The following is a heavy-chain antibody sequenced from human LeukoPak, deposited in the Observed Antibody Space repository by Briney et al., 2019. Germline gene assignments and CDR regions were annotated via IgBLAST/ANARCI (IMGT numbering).Heavy chain of an antibody. D-gene: IGHD6-19*01. CDR3: ARWSSGWYGTYFDY. J-gene: IGHJ4*02. CDR1: GYTFTGYY. CDR2: INPNSGGT. Sequence: AASVKVSCQASGYTFTGYYMHWVRQAPGQGLEWTGWINPNSGGTNYAQKFQGRVTMTRDTSITTAYMELSRLRSDDTAVYYCARWSSGWYGTYFDYWGQGTLVTVSS. V-gene: IGHV1-2*02.